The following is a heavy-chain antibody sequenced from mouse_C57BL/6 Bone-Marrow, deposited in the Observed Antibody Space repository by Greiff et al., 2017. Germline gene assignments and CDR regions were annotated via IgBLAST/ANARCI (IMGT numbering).Heavy chain of an antibody. CDR3: TFYSGTYGTLNDV. J-gene: IGHJ1*03. V-gene: IGHV14-1*01. CDR1: GFNIKDYY. Sequence: VQLLQSGAELVRPGASVKLSCTASGFNIKDYYMYWVQQRPEQSLEWIGRIDPEDGDTEYAPKFQGRATMSGDTASNTLYLQISSLTSEYSGVCYCTFYSGTYGTLNDVWGTGTTVTVSS. CDR2: IDPEDGDT. D-gene: IGHD2-1*01.